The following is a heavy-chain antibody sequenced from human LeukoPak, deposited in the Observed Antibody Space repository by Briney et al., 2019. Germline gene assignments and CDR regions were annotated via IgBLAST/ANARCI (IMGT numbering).Heavy chain of an antibody. V-gene: IGHV3-21*01. Sequence: PGGSLRLSCGASGFTFSSYPMNWVRQAPGKGLEWVSSISTSNSYIYYADSVKGRFTISRDNAKNSLYLQMNSLRAEDTAVYYCARAYCSGGSCYRSFDYWGQGTLVTVSS. D-gene: IGHD2-15*01. CDR1: GFTFSSYP. CDR2: ISTSNSYI. CDR3: ARAYCSGGSCYRSFDY. J-gene: IGHJ4*02.